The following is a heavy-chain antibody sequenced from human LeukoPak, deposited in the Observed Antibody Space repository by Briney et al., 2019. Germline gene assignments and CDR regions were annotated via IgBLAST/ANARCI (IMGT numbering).Heavy chain of an antibody. V-gene: IGHV3-7*01. CDR1: GFTFSSYW. CDR2: IKPDGSER. J-gene: IGHJ3*02. Sequence: GGSLRPSCAASGFTFSSYWMAWGRQNPGKGLEWVANIKPDGSERNHVDSVKGRFTISRDNAKNSLYLQMNSLRAEDTAVYYCARDVLGGAFDIWGQGTMVTVSS. CDR3: ARDVLGGAFDI. D-gene: IGHD2-8*02.